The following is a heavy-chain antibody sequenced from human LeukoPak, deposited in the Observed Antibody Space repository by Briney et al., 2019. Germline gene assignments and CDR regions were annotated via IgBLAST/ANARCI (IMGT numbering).Heavy chain of an antibody. Sequence: SVKVSCKASGYTFTSYYMHWVRQAPGQGFEWMGGITPIFGTANFAQKFQGRVSITADGSTSTAFMELSSLRSEDTAVYYCAREWGLESSGYYYAYWGQGTLVTVSS. CDR2: ITPIFGTA. V-gene: IGHV1-69*13. J-gene: IGHJ4*02. D-gene: IGHD3-22*01. CDR3: AREWGLESSGYYYAY. CDR1: GYTFTSYY.